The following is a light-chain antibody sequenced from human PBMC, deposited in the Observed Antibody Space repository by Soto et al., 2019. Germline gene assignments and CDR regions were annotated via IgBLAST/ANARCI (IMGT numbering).Light chain of an antibody. Sequence: DIQMTQSPSSLSASVGDRVTITCRASQGISNSLAWYQQKPGKVPKLLIYSASTLQSGVPSRFSGSGSGTDFTLNISSLQPEDVATYYCQKYNSALVTFGPGTKVDIK. CDR3: QKYNSALVT. V-gene: IGKV1-27*01. J-gene: IGKJ3*01. CDR1: QGISNS. CDR2: SAS.